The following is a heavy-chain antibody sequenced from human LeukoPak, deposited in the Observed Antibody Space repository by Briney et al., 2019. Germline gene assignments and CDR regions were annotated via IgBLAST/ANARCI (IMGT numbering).Heavy chain of an antibody. Sequence: ASVKVSCKASGYTFTGYYMHWVRQAPGQGLEWMGWINPNSGGTNYAQKFQGRVTMTRDTSISTAYMELSRLRSDDTAVYYCARASFQLPTLFDYWGQGTLVTVSS. CDR1: GYTFTGYY. J-gene: IGHJ4*02. V-gene: IGHV1-2*02. D-gene: IGHD2-2*01. CDR3: ARASFQLPTLFDY. CDR2: INPNSGGT.